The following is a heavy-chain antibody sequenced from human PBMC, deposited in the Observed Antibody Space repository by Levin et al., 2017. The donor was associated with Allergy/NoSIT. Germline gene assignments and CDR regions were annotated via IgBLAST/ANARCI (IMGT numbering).Heavy chain of an antibody. D-gene: IGHD1-7*01. V-gene: IGHV3-11*01. CDR1: GFTFSNFY. Sequence: PGESLKISCAASGFTFSNFYMSWIRQAPGKGLEWISYISGSSFTIYYADSVKGRFTISRDNAENSLYLQMNSLRAEDTAVYYCAREGYNWNYVYFDYWGHGTLVTVSS. CDR3: AREGYNWNYVYFDY. J-gene: IGHJ4*01. CDR2: ISGSSFTI.